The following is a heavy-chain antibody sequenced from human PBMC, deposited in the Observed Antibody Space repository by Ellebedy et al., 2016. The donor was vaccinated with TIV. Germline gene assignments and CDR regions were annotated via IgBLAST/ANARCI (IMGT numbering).Heavy chain of an antibody. V-gene: IGHV3-23*01. CDR2: ISNTGSRT. CDR3: GGYNSGWYDY. D-gene: IGHD6-19*01. Sequence: GESPKISCAASGFTFSSYAMSWVRQAPGKGLEWVSTISNTGSRTYYADSVKGRFTISRDNSKNTVYLQMNSLRAEDTAIYYCGGYNSGWYDYWGRGTLVTVSS. J-gene: IGHJ4*02. CDR1: GFTFSSYA.